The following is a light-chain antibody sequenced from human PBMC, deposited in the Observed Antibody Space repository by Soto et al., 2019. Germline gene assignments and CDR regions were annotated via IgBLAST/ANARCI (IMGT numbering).Light chain of an antibody. CDR1: QGISSY. CDR3: QKYYSAPET. J-gene: IGKJ1*01. Sequence: DIQMTQSPSSLSASVGDRVTITCRASQGISSYLAWYQQKPGKVPKVLIYAASTLHSGVPSRFSGSGSGTEFTLTISNVQPEDVATYYCQKYYSAPETFGQGPKVEIK. CDR2: AAS. V-gene: IGKV1-27*01.